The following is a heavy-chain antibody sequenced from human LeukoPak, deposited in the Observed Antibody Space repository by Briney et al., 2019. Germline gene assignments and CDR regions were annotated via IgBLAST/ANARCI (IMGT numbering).Heavy chain of an antibody. Sequence: SETLSLTCTVSGGSISSYYWSWIRQPPGKGLEWIGYIYYSGNTNYNPSLTSRVTISVGTSKNQFLLKLSSVTAADTAVYYCAREPHYYDSSGYYLRHAFDIWGQGTTVTVSS. V-gene: IGHV4-59*01. CDR2: IYYSGNT. CDR3: AREPHYYDSSGYYLRHAFDI. J-gene: IGHJ3*02. CDR1: GGSISSYY. D-gene: IGHD3-22*01.